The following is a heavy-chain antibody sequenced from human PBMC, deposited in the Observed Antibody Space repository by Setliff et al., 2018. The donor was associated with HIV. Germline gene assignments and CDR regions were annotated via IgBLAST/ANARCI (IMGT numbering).Heavy chain of an antibody. D-gene: IGHD3-16*01. CDR2: IYSSGST. J-gene: IGHJ4*02. CDR3: ARRTLITGYDY. Sequence: SETLSLTCTVSGGSISSSSYYWGWIRQPPGKGLEWIGNIYSSGSTYYNPSLKSRVTISVDTSKNQFSLKLSSVTAADTAVYYCARRTLITGYDYWGQGTLVTVSS. CDR1: GGSISSSSYY. V-gene: IGHV4-39*01.